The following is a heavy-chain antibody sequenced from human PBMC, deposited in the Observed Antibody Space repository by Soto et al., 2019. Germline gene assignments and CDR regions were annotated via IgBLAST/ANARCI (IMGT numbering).Heavy chain of an antibody. D-gene: IGHD1-20*01. Sequence: GASVKVSCKEAGYTFTSYGISWVRQAPGQGLEWMGWISAYNGNTNYAQKLQGRVTMTTDTSTSTAYMELRSLRSDDTAVYYCASTYNDYSWFDPWGQGTLVTVSS. CDR1: GYTFTSYG. CDR3: ASTYNDYSWFDP. J-gene: IGHJ5*02. V-gene: IGHV1-18*01. CDR2: ISAYNGNT.